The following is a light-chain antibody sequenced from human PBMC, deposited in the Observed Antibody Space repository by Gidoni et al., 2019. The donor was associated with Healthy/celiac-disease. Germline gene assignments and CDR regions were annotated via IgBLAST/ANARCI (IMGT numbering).Light chain of an antibody. CDR3: QQYGSSPQT. CDR1: QSVSSSY. J-gene: IGKJ1*01. V-gene: IGKV3-20*01. CDR2: GAS. Sequence: EFVFTQSPGTLSLSPGERATLSCRASQSVSSSYLAWYQQKPGQAPRLLIYGASSRATGIPDRFSGSGSGTDLTLTISRLEPEELAVYYGQQYGSSPQTFGQGTKVEIK.